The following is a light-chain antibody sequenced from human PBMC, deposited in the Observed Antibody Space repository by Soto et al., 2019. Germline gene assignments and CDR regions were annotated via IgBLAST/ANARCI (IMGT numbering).Light chain of an antibody. V-gene: IGKV3-11*01. CDR2: DAS. CDR3: QQRSNWPPMYT. CDR1: QSVSSY. Sequence: EIVLTQSPATLSLSPGERATLSCRASQSVSSYLAWYQQKPGQAPRLLIYDASNRATGIPARCSGSGSGTDFTITISSLEPEDFAVYYCQQRSNWPPMYTFGQGNKLEIK. J-gene: IGKJ2*01.